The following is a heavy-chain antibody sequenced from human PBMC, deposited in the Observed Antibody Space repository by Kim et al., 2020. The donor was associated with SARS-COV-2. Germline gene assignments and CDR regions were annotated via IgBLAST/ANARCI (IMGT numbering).Heavy chain of an antibody. V-gene: IGHV3-30*02. Sequence: DAVKSRLTISRDNSKNTLYLQMNSLRAEDTAVYYCAKDLNMMGLRLGFDYWGQGTLVTVSS. J-gene: IGHJ4*02. CDR3: AKDLNMMGLRLGFDY. D-gene: IGHD5-12*01.